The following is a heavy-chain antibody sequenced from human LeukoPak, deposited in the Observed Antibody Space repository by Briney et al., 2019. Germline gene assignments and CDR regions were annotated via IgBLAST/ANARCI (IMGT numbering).Heavy chain of an antibody. CDR1: GFTFSRYA. J-gene: IGHJ4*02. Sequence: GGSLRLSCAASGFTFSRYAMHWVRQAPGKGLEYVSAISSNGGSTYYANSVKGRFTISRDNSKNTLYLQMGSLRAEDMAVYYCARDSRDGYNPHFDYWGQGTLVTVSS. D-gene: IGHD5-24*01. V-gene: IGHV3-64*01. CDR3: ARDSRDGYNPHFDY. CDR2: ISSNGGST.